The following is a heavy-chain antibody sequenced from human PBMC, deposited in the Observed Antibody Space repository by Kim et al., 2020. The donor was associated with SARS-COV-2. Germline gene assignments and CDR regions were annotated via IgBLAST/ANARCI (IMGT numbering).Heavy chain of an antibody. Sequence: SETLSLTCTVSGFSINSGFFWGWVRQPPGKALQWIGSIYFSGDTYYHPSLTGRVSLSIDTSSNQFSLSLRSVTAADTAVYYCVRVDGGYCRGSTCYDSQGHDGLDVWGRGTVVTVSS. CDR1: GFSINSGFF. CDR3: VRVDGGYCRGSTCYDSQGHDGLDV. J-gene: IGHJ3*01. D-gene: IGHD2-15*01. CDR2: IYFSGDT. V-gene: IGHV4-38-2*02.